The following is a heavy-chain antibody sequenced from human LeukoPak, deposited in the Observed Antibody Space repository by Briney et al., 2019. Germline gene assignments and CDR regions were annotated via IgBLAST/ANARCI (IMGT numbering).Heavy chain of an antibody. D-gene: IGHD6-25*01. CDR1: GYTFTGYY. J-gene: IGHJ4*02. V-gene: IGHV1-2*02. Sequence: ASVKVSCKASGYTFTGYYIHWVRQAPGQGLEWMGWINPNINGTNYAQKFQGRVIMTGDRSISTAYMELSRLRSDDTAVYYCARERTPGSGYGVDYWGQGTVVTVSS. CDR3: ARERTPGSGYGVDY. CDR2: INPNINGT.